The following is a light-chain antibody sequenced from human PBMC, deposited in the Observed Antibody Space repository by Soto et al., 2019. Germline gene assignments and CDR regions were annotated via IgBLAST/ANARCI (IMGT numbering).Light chain of an antibody. Sequence: DIQMTQSPSSLSASVGDRVTITCRARQSISSYLNWYQQKPGKAPKLLIYAASSLQSGVPSRFSGSGSGTDFTPTISSLQPEDFATYYCQQSYSTPYTFGQGTKLEIK. CDR3: QQSYSTPYT. J-gene: IGKJ2*01. CDR1: QSISSY. CDR2: AAS. V-gene: IGKV1-39*01.